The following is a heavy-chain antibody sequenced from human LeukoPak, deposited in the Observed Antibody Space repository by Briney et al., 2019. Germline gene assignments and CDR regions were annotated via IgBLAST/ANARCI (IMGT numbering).Heavy chain of an antibody. Sequence: GGSLRLSCAASGFSFSSYAMIWVRQAPGEGLEWVSGISGSGDSTYYADSVKGRFTISRDNSKNTLYLQMNSLRAEDTAVYYCARLRGMATTTGYWGQGTLVTVSS. J-gene: IGHJ4*02. V-gene: IGHV3-23*01. CDR3: ARLRGMATTTGY. CDR2: ISGSGDST. CDR1: GFSFSSYA. D-gene: IGHD5-24*01.